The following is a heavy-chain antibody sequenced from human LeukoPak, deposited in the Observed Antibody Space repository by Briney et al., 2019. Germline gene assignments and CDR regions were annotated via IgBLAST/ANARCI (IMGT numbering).Heavy chain of an antibody. D-gene: IGHD1-26*01. CDR1: GYTFTGYY. J-gene: IGHJ4*02. CDR3: ARALSGTYQFYYFDY. V-gene: IGHV1-8*03. Sequence: ASVKVSCKASGYTFTGYYMHWVRQATGQGLEWMGWMNPNSGNTGYAQKFQGRVTITRNTSITTAYMELSSLRSEDTAVYYCARALSGTYQFYYFDYWGQGTLVTVSS. CDR2: MNPNSGNT.